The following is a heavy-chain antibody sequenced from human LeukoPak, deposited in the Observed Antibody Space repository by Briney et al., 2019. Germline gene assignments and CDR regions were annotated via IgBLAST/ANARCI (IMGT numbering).Heavy chain of an antibody. CDR3: AGFVGVATYKDAFDI. D-gene: IGHD2-2*01. Sequence: ASVKVSCTASGYTFTGYYMHWVRQAPGQGLEWMGWINPNSGGTNYAQKFQGRVTMTRDTSISTAYMELSRLRSDDTAVYYCAGFVGVATYKDAFDIWGQGTMVTVSS. V-gene: IGHV1-2*02. CDR1: GYTFTGYY. CDR2: INPNSGGT. J-gene: IGHJ3*02.